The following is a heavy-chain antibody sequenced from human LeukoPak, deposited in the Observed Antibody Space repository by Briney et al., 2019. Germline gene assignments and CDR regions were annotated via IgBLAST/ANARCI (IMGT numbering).Heavy chain of an antibody. V-gene: IGHV1-69*06. D-gene: IGHD3-10*01. CDR1: GGTFSSYA. CDR2: IIPIFGTA. CDR3: AKVGYYGSGSKAYYYYYYMDV. Sequence: SVKVSCKASGGTFSSYAISWVRQAPGQGLEWMGGIIPIFGTANYAQKFQGRVTITADKSTSTAYMELNSLRAEDTAVYYCAKVGYYGSGSKAYYYYYYMDVWGKGTTVTISS. J-gene: IGHJ6*03.